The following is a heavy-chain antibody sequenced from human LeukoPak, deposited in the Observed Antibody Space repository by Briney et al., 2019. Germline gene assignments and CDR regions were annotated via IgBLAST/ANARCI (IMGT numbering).Heavy chain of an antibody. D-gene: IGHD2-2*01. CDR1: GYSISSGYY. V-gene: IGHV4-38-2*02. CDR2: INYSGTT. Sequence: SETLSLTCTVSGYSISSGYYWGWIRQPPEKGLEWIASINYSGTTYHNPSLRGRVTISVDTFKTQFSLNLRSVTAADTAVYYCGRLIVVADAMTPSNYFDYWGQGTLVTVSS. CDR3: GRLIVVADAMTPSNYFDY. J-gene: IGHJ4*02.